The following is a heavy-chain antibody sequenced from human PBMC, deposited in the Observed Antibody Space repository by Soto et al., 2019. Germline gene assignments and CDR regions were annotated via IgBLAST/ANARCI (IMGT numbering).Heavy chain of an antibody. Sequence: QVQLVESGGGVVQPGRSLRLSCAASGFTFSSYAMHWVRQAPGKGLEWVAVISYDGSNKYYADSVKGRFTISRDNSKNTRYLQMNSLRAEDTAVYYCARSLGYYGSGVYFDYWGQGTLVTVSS. CDR2: ISYDGSNK. D-gene: IGHD3-10*01. CDR3: ARSLGYYGSGVYFDY. J-gene: IGHJ4*02. CDR1: GFTFSSYA. V-gene: IGHV3-30-3*01.